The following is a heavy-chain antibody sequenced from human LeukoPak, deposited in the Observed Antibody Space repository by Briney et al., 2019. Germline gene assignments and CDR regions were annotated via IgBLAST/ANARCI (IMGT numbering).Heavy chain of an antibody. V-gene: IGHV7-4-1*02. J-gene: IGHJ5*02. CDR1: GYTFTSYA. CDR3: ARVRPLGSGWLKGRWFDP. CDR2: INTNTGNP. D-gene: IGHD6-19*01. Sequence: ASVKVSCKASGYTFTSYAMDWVRQAPGQGLEWMGWINTNTGNPTYAQGFTGRFVFSLDTSVTTAYLQISSLKAEDTAVYYCARVRPLGSGWLKGRWFDPWGQGTLVTVSS.